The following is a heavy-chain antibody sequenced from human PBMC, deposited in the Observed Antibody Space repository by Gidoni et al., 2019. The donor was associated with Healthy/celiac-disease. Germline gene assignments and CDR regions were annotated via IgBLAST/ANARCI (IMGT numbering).Heavy chain of an antibody. V-gene: IGHV4-39*01. D-gene: IGHD3-10*01. CDR2: IYYRGST. CDR1: GGSISSSSYY. J-gene: IGHJ3*02. CDR3: ARMQPYGSGSSDAFDI. Sequence: QLQLQESGPGLVKPSETLSLTCTVSGGSISSSSYYWGWIRQPPGKGLEWIGGIYYRGSTYYTPSLKSRVTISVDTSKNQFSLKLSSVTAADTAVYYCARMQPYGSGSSDAFDIWGQGTMVTVSS.